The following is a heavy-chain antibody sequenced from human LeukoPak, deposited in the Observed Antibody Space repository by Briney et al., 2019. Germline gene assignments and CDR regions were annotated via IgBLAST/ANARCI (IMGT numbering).Heavy chain of an antibody. CDR2: ISYDGSNK. CDR3: ARDYYYDSSGFLEGFDY. Sequence: GRSLRLSCAASGFTFSSYAMNWVRQAPGKGLEWVAVISYDGSNKYYADSVKGRFTISRDNSKNTLYLQMNSLRAEDTDVYYCARDYYYDSSGFLEGFDYWGQGTLVTVSS. V-gene: IGHV3-30*04. J-gene: IGHJ4*02. CDR1: GFTFSSYA. D-gene: IGHD3-22*01.